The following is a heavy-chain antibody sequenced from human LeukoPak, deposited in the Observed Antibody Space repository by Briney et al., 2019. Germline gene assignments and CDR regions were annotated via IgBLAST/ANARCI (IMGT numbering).Heavy chain of an antibody. CDR1: GGSISSYY. Sequence: SETLSLTCTVSGGSISSYYWSWIRQPPGKGLEWIGYIYYSGSTNYNPSLKSRVTISVDTSKNQFSLKLSSVTAADTAVYYCARQKQWLVMFDYWGQGTLVTVSS. J-gene: IGHJ4*02. CDR2: IYYSGST. V-gene: IGHV4-59*08. CDR3: ARQKQWLVMFDY. D-gene: IGHD6-19*01.